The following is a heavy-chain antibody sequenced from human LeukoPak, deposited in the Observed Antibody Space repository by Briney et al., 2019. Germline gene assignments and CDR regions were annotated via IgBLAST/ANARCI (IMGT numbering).Heavy chain of an antibody. V-gene: IGHV5-51*01. CDR3: ARSFSMVRVVTDFDH. D-gene: IGHD3-10*01. J-gene: IGHJ4*02. CDR2: IYPGDSTT. Sequence: GESLKISCQASGYSFTNYWIGWVRQMPGKGLEWMGIIYPGDSTTIYSPSFEGQVTMSADKSISTAYLQWSSLKASDTAKYYCARSFSMVRVVTDFDHWGQGTLVTVPS. CDR1: GYSFTNYW.